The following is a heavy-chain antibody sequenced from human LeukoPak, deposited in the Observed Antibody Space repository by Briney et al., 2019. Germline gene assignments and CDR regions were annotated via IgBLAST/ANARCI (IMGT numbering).Heavy chain of an antibody. J-gene: IGHJ3*02. V-gene: IGHV4-39*01. CDR3: ASPSIVGATGRRNDAFDI. Sequence: SETLSLTCSVSGGSISSSSYDWGWIRQPPGKGLEWIGSIHYSGSTYYNTSLKSRVTISVDTSKNQFSLKPSSVTTADTAVYYCASPSIVGATGRRNDAFDIWGQGTMVAVFS. D-gene: IGHD1-26*01. CDR2: IHYSGST. CDR1: GGSISSSSYD.